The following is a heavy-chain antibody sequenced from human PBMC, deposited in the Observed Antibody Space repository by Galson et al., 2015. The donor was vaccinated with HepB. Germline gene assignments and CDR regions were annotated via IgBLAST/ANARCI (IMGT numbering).Heavy chain of an antibody. CDR1: GYTFTSYG. Sequence: SVKVSCKASGYTFTSYGISWVRQAPGRGLEWMGWISAYNGNTNYAQKLQGRVTMTPDTSTSTAYMELRSLISDDTDVYYCARGLWRGATHFDYWGQGTLVTVSS. V-gene: IGHV1-18*01. D-gene: IGHD1-26*01. CDR3: ARGLWRGATHFDY. CDR2: ISAYNGNT. J-gene: IGHJ4*02.